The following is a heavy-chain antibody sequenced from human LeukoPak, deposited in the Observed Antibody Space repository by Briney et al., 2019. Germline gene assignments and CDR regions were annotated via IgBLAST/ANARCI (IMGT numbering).Heavy chain of an antibody. CDR3: ARPDDNADYILSY. V-gene: IGHV5-51*01. CDR2: IYPGDSDT. Sequence: GESLKISCKGSGYTFSNYWIGWVRQIPGKGLEYLGIIYPGDSDTKYSPAFEGHITISVDKSITTAYLQWSSLKASDTAMYYCARPDDNADYILSYWGQGTLVTVSS. J-gene: IGHJ1*01. CDR1: GYTFSNYW. D-gene: IGHD4-17*01.